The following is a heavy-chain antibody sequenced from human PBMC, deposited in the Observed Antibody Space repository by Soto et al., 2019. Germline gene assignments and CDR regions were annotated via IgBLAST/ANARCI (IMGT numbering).Heavy chain of an antibody. CDR2: ISLYSDGT. J-gene: IGHJ5*02. CDR3: ARVVPGAEAWFGP. V-gene: IGHV1-18*01. CDR1: GYTFSNYG. Sequence: SVKVSCKTSGYTFSNYGIPWVRQAPGQPIEWLGWISLYSDGTSYTQKFRGRITTTTDTSTTTAYMELRSLRSDDTAVYYCARVVPGAEAWFGPRGQGTLVTVSS.